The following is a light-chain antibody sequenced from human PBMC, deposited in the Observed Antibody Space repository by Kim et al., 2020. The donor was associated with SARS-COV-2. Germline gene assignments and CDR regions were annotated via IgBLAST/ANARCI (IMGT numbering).Light chain of an antibody. CDR1: QSLVHSDGNTY. Sequence: DVMMTQSPLSLPVTLGQPASISCRSSQSLVHSDGNTYLNWFQQRPGQSPRRLIYKVSNRDSGVPDRFSGSGSGTDFTLEISRVEAEDVGVYYCMQGTHWPLTFGGGTKVDIK. CDR3: MQGTHWPLT. V-gene: IGKV2-30*02. CDR2: KVS. J-gene: IGKJ4*01.